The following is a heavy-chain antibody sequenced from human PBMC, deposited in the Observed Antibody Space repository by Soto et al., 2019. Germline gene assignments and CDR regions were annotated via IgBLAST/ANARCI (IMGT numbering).Heavy chain of an antibody. Sequence: QVQLQQWGAGLLKPSETLSLTCAVYGGSFSGYYWSWIRQPPGKGLEWIGEINHSGSTNYNPSLKSRVTISVDTSKNQFSLKLSSVTAADTAVYYCARFRLAYYDILNNAFDIWGQGTMVTVSS. D-gene: IGHD3-9*01. V-gene: IGHV4-34*01. J-gene: IGHJ3*02. CDR1: GGSFSGYY. CDR3: ARFRLAYYDILNNAFDI. CDR2: INHSGST.